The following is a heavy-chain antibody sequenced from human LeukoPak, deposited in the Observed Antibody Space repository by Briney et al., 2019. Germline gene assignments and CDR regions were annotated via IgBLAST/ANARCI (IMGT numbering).Heavy chain of an antibody. CDR2: ISSSSSYI. D-gene: IGHD2-15*01. J-gene: IGHJ4*02. CDR3: ARDLCSGGSCWTRIDY. Sequence: GGSLRLSCAVSGFTFSNYAMNWVRQAPGKGLEWVSSISSSSSYIYYADSVKGRFTISRDNAKNSLYLQMNSLRAEDTAVYYCARDLCSGGSCWTRIDYWGQGTLVTVSS. CDR1: GFTFSNYA. V-gene: IGHV3-21*01.